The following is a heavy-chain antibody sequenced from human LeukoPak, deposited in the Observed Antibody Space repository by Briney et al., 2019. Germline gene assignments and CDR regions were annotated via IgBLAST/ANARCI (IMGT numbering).Heavy chain of an antibody. J-gene: IGHJ4*02. CDR3: TGQWLVRGVDY. Sequence: GGSLRLSCAASGFTFSGSAMHWVRQASGKGLEWVGRIRSKANSYATAYAASVKGRFTISRDDSKNTAYLQMNSLKTEDTAVYYCTGQWLVRGVDYWGQGTLVTVSS. CDR2: IRSKANSYAT. D-gene: IGHD6-19*01. CDR1: GFTFSGSA. V-gene: IGHV3-73*01.